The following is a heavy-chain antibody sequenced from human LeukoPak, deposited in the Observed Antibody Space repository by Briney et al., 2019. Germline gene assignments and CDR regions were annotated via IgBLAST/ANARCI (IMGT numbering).Heavy chain of an antibody. V-gene: IGHV3-11*06. CDR1: GFTFSDYY. CDR2: ISENSGDT. J-gene: IGHJ4*02. CDR3: ARDPRTVRI. Sequence: AGGSLRLSCAASGFTFSDYYMTWVRQPPGKGLEWLSYISENSGDTNYADSVKGRLAVSRDNAKNSLYLQMNSLRVEDTAVYYCARDPRTVRIWGQGTLVTVSS. D-gene: IGHD1-1*01.